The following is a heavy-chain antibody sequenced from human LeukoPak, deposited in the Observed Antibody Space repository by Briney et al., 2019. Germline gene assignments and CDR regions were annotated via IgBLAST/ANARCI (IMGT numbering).Heavy chain of an antibody. CDR3: ARDLGRFWSP. Sequence: SETLSLTCTVSGYSISSGYYWGWIRQPPGKGLEWIGSIYHSGSTYYNPSLKSRVTMSVDTSKNQFSLKLSSVTAADTAVYYCARDLGRFWSPWGQGTLVTVSS. J-gene: IGHJ5*02. D-gene: IGHD3-3*01. CDR2: IYHSGST. CDR1: GYSISSGYY. V-gene: IGHV4-38-2*02.